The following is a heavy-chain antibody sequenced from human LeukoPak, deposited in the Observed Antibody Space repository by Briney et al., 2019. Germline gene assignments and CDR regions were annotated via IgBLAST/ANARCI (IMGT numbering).Heavy chain of an antibody. J-gene: IGHJ4*02. V-gene: IGHV3-7*03. CDR2: IKQDGSEK. Sequence: GGSLRLSCAASGFTFSSYCMSWVRQAPGKGLEWVANIKQDGSEKYYVDSVKGRFTISRDNAKNSLYLQMNSLRAEDTAVYYCASDTQGLDYWGQGTLVTVSS. CDR1: GFTFSSYC. CDR3: ASDTQGLDY.